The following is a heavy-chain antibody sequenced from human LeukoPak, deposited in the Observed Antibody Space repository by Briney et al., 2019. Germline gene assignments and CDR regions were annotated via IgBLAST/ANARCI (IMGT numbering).Heavy chain of an antibody. D-gene: IGHD5-24*01. CDR1: GGSFSGYY. Sequence: SETLSLTCAVYGGSFSGYYWSWIRQPPGKGLEWIGEINHSGSTNYNPSLKSRVTISVDTSKNQFSLKLSSVTAADTAAYYCARGRRDGYNYRPYFDYWGQGTLVTASS. CDR2: INHSGST. V-gene: IGHV4-34*01. J-gene: IGHJ4*02. CDR3: ARGRRDGYNYRPYFDY.